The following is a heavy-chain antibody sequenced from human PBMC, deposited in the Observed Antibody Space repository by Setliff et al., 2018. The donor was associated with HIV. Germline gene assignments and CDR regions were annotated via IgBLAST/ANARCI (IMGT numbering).Heavy chain of an antibody. CDR2: INHSGST. V-gene: IGHV4-34*01. J-gene: IGHJ1*01. Sequence: SETLSLTCAVYGGSFSGYYWSWIRQPPGKGLEWIGEINHSGSTNYNPSLKSRVTISVDTSKNQFSLKLSSVTAADTAVYYCARSGSYVGPIQHWGQGTLVTVSS. CDR3: ARSGSYVGPIQH. D-gene: IGHD3-10*02. CDR1: GGSFSGYY.